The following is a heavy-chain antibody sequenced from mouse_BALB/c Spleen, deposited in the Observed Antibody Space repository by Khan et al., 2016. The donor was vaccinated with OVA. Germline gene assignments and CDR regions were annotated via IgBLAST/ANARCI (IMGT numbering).Heavy chain of an antibody. D-gene: IGHD2-1*01. V-gene: IGHV5-9-3*01. CDR1: GFTFSTYA. Sequence: EVELVESGGGLVKPGGSLKLSCAASGFTFSTYAMSWVRQTPEKRLEWVATINSDGDYTYYPDNVTGRFTISRHNAKNTLYLQMSSLRSEDTAMYYCARSAYGNFAYWGQGTLVTVSA. CDR3: ARSAYGNFAY. CDR2: INSDGDYT. J-gene: IGHJ3*01.